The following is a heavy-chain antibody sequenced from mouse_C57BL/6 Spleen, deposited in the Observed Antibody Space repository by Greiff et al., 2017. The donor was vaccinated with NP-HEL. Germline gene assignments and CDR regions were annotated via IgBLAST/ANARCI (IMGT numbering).Heavy chain of an antibody. D-gene: IGHD2-1*01. Sequence: EVMLVESGGGLVQPKGSLKLSCAASGFSFNTYAMNWVRQAPGKGLEWVARIRSKSNNYATYYADSVKDRFTISRDDSESMLYLQMNNLKTEDTAMYYCVGGNYDWYFDVWGTGTTVTVSS. J-gene: IGHJ1*03. V-gene: IGHV10-1*01. CDR3: VGGNYDWYFDV. CDR2: IRSKSNNYAT. CDR1: GFSFNTYA.